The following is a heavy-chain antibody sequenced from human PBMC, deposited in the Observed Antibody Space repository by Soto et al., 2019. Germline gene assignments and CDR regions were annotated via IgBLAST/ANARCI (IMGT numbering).Heavy chain of an antibody. CDR3: ARGNYYGSGSYPNWFDP. Sequence: TSETLSLTCTVSGGSISSYYWSWIRQPPGKGLEWIGYIYYSGSTNYNPSLKSRVTISVDTSKNQFSLKLSSVTAADTAVYYCARGNYYGSGSYPNWFDPWGQGTLVTVSS. CDR1: GGSISSYY. D-gene: IGHD3-10*01. J-gene: IGHJ5*02. CDR2: IYYSGST. V-gene: IGHV4-59*01.